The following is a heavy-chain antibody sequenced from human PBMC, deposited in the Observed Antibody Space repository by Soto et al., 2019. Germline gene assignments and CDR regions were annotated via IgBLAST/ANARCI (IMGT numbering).Heavy chain of an antibody. CDR3: TSPYYYDSSGQSDY. CDR2: IRSKAYGGTT. Sequence: GGSLRLSCTASGFTFGDYAMSWFRQAPGKGLEWVGFIRSKAYGGTTEYAASVKGRFTISSDDSKSIAYLQMNSLKTEDTAVYYCTSPYYYDSSGQSDYWGQGTLVTVSS. CDR1: GFTFGDYA. D-gene: IGHD3-22*01. J-gene: IGHJ4*02. V-gene: IGHV3-49*03.